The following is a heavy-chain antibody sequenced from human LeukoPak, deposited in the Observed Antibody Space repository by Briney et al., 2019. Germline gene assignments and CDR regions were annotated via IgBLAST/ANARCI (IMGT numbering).Heavy chain of an antibody. CDR1: GFIFSNYV. J-gene: IGHJ6*02. CDR2: ISFDGSKR. V-gene: IGHV3-30-3*01. D-gene: IGHD1-26*01. Sequence: TGGSLRLSCAASGFIFSNYVFHWVRHAPGKGLEAVTLISFDGSKRHYADSVEGRFTISRDNSNNTVSLQMNSLRAEDTAVYYCARVVVGATDYNYYYGLDVWGQGTTVTVSS. CDR3: ARVVVGATDYNYYYGLDV.